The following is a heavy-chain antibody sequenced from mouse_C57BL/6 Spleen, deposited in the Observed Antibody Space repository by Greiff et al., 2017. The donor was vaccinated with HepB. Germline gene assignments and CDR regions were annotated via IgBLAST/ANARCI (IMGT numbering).Heavy chain of an antibody. J-gene: IGHJ1*03. V-gene: IGHV1-20*01. CDR3: ARKAYGSSYGWYFDV. CDR2: INPYNGDT. D-gene: IGHD1-1*01. CDR1: GYSFTGYF. Sequence: EVQLQQSGPELVKPGDSVKISCKASGYSFTGYFMNWVMQSHGKSLEWIGRINPYNGDTFYNQKFKGKATLTVDKSSSTAHMELRSLTSEDSAVYYGARKAYGSSYGWYFDVWGTGTTVTVSS.